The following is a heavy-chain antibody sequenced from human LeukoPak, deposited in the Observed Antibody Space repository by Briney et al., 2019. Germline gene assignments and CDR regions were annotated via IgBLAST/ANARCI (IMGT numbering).Heavy chain of an antibody. D-gene: IGHD3-22*01. Sequence: GGSLRLSCAASGFTFSSYSMNWVRQAPGKGLEWVSSISSSSSDIYYADSVKGRFTISRDNSKNTLYLQMNSLRAEDTAVCYCAKPPHYYDSSGYYPFQYWGQGTLVTVSS. J-gene: IGHJ1*01. CDR1: GFTFSSYS. CDR3: AKPPHYYDSSGYYPFQY. V-gene: IGHV3-21*04. CDR2: ISSSSSDI.